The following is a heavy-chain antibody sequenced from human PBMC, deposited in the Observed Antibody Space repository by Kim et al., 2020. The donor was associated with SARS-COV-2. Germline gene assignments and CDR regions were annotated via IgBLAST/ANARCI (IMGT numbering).Heavy chain of an antibody. CDR3: ARDSEMATSYYYYGMDV. J-gene: IGHJ6*02. D-gene: IGHD5-12*01. Sequence: FQCRVTITRDTSANTAYMELSSLRSEDTAVYYCARDSEMATSYYYYGMDVWGQGTTVTVSS. V-gene: IGHV1-3*01.